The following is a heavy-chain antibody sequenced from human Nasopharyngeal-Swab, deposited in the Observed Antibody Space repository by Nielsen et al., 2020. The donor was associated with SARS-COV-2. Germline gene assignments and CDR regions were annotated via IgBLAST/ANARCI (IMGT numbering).Heavy chain of an antibody. J-gene: IGHJ4*02. D-gene: IGHD4-17*01. CDR2: ISSSSRYI. CDR1: GFTFSYYY. V-gene: IGHV3-11*06. CDR3: ARVGVGVTTTKGGYFDY. Sequence: GESLKISCAASGFTFSYYYMSWVRQAPGKGLEWISYISSSSRYINYADSVKGRFTISRDNAKNSLYLQMNSLRAEDTAVYYCARVGVGVTTTKGGYFDYWGQGTLVTVSS.